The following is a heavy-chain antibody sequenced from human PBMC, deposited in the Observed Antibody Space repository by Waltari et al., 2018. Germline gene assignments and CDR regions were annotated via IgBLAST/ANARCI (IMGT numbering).Heavy chain of an antibody. V-gene: IGHV1-18*01. D-gene: IGHD3-9*01. Sequence: QVQLVQSGAEVKKPGASVKVSCKASGYTFTSSGTSWVRQAPGQGLEWMGWISAYNGNTNYAQKLQGRVTMTTDTSTSTAYMELRSLRSDDTAVYYCARDLATYYDILTVDYWGQGTLVTVSS. J-gene: IGHJ4*02. CDR1: GYTFTSSG. CDR2: ISAYNGNT. CDR3: ARDLATYYDILTVDY.